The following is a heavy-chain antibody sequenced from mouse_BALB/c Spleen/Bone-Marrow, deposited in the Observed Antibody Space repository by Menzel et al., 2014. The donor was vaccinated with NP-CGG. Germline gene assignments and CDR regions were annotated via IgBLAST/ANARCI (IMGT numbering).Heavy chain of an antibody. CDR1: GFTFNTYA. J-gene: IGHJ4*01. CDR3: VTYYDYDLYAMDY. D-gene: IGHD2-4*01. Sequence: EVQLQESGGGSVQPKGSLKISCAASGFTFNTYAMNWVRQAPGKGLEWVARIRSKSNNYVTYYVDSVKDRFTVSRDDSQSMLYLQMNNLRTEDTAMYYCVTYYDYDLYAMDYWGQGTSVTVSS. V-gene: IGHV10-1*02. CDR2: IRSKSNNYVT.